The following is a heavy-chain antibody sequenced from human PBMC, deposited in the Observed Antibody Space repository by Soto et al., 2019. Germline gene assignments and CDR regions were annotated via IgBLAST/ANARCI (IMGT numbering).Heavy chain of an antibody. CDR1: GYTFTSYA. CDR3: ARGRYDILTGYQFGDAFDI. CDR2: INAGNGNT. J-gene: IGHJ3*02. D-gene: IGHD3-9*01. V-gene: IGHV1-3*01. Sequence: ASVKVSCKASGYTFTSYAMHWVRQAPGQRLEWMGWINAGNGNTKYSQKFQGRVTITRDTSASTAYMELSSLRSEDTAVYYCARGRYDILTGYQFGDAFDIWGQGTMVTVS.